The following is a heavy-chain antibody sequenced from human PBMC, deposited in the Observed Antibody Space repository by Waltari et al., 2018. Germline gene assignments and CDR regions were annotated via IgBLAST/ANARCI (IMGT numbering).Heavy chain of an antibody. CDR1: GYSISSGYY. CDR2: IYHSGST. V-gene: IGHV4-38-2*02. J-gene: IGHJ4*02. Sequence: QVQLQESGPGLVKPSETLSLTCAVSGYSISSGYYWGWIRQPPGKGLEWIGSIYHSGSTYDNPSLKSRVTISVDTSKNQFSLKRSSVTAADTAVYYCARESDYGDYGGYGYWGQGTLVTVSS. CDR3: ARESDYGDYGGYGY. D-gene: IGHD4-17*01.